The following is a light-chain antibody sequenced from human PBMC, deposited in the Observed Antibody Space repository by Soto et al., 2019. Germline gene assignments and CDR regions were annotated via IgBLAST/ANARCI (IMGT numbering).Light chain of an antibody. CDR2: KAS. CDR3: QHYNSYAEA. CDR1: QTISSW. V-gene: IGKV1-5*03. J-gene: IGKJ1*01. Sequence: DIQMTQSPSTLSGSVGDRVTITCRASQTISSWLAWYQQKPGKAPKLLIYKASTLKSGVPSRFSGSGSGTECTLTISSLQPDDLATYYCQHYNSYAEAFGQGTKVELK.